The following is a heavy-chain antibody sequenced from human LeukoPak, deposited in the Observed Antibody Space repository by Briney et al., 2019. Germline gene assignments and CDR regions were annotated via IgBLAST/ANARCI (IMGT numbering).Heavy chain of an antibody. CDR2: IYTSGST. J-gene: IGHJ3*02. CDR1: GGSISSGSYY. D-gene: IGHD7-27*01. Sequence: PSQTLSLTCTVSGGSISSGSYYWSWIRQPAGKGLEWIGRIYTSGSTYYNPSLKSRVTISVDTSKNQFSLKLSSVTAADTAVYYCARPWGQVAFDIWGQGTTVTVSS. CDR3: ARPWGQVAFDI. V-gene: IGHV4-61*02.